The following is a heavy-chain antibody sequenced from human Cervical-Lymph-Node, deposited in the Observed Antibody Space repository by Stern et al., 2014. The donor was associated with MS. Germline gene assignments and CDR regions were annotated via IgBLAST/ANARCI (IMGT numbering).Heavy chain of an antibody. J-gene: IGHJ6*02. Sequence: EMQLVESGGGLVKPGGSLRLSCAASGFAFSTYTMTWVRLAPGKGLEWVSSIPSSGHYVYYADSVKGRFTISRDNAQNSLYLQMNILGAEDTAVYYCARDREPGWGDYHDMDVWGQGTTVTVSS. CDR2: IPSSGHYV. CDR1: GFAFSTYT. D-gene: IGHD3-16*02. CDR3: ARDREPGWGDYHDMDV. V-gene: IGHV3-21*01.